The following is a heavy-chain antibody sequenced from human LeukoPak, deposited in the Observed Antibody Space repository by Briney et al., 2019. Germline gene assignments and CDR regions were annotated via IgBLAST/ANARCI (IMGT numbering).Heavy chain of an antibody. Sequence: SVKVSCKASGGTFSSYAISWVRQAPGQGLEWMGGIIPIFGTANYAQKFQGRVTITADESTSTAYMELSSLRSEDTAVYYCARGRSGSYPPGIYWGQGTLVTVSS. J-gene: IGHJ4*02. CDR2: IIPIFGTA. CDR1: GGTFSSYA. V-gene: IGHV1-69*13. CDR3: ARGRSGSYPPGIY. D-gene: IGHD1-26*01.